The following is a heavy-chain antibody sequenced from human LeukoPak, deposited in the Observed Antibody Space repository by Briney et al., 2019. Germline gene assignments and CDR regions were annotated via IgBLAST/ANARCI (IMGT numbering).Heavy chain of an antibody. V-gene: IGHV4-59*01. D-gene: IGHD3-22*01. CDR3: ARQSISGSSSSYFDY. J-gene: IGHJ4*02. Sequence: SETLSLTCTVSGGSISSYYWSWIRQPPGKGLEWIGNIYDSGSTNYNPSLKSRGTISVDTSKNQCSLKLSSVTAADTAVYYCARQSISGSSSSYFDYWGQGTLVNVSS. CDR1: GGSISSYY. CDR2: IYDSGST.